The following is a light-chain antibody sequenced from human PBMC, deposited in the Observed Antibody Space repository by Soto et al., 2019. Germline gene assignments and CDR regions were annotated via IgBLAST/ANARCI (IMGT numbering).Light chain of an antibody. Sequence: QSVLAKPPSVSGSPGQSVTISCTATTTDIDNYDSVSWYQQAPGTAPKLIIYDVNNRPSGAPDRFSGSTSGNTASLTISGLQAEDETDYFCSLYSSNGSLIFGPGPKVTVL. CDR2: DVN. V-gene: IGLV2-18*01. J-gene: IGLJ1*01. CDR3: SLYSSNGSLI. CDR1: TTDIDNYDS.